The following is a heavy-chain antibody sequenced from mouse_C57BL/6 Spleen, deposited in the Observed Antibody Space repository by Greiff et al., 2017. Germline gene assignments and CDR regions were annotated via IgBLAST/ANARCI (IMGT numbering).Heavy chain of an antibody. CDR1: GYTFTSYW. CDR3: AKGDNVDYWFAY. CDR2: IHPNSGST. D-gene: IGHD1-3*01. J-gene: IGHJ3*01. Sequence: VQLQQSGAALVKPGASVKLSCKASGYTFTSYWMHWVKQRPGKGLEWIGMIHPNSGSTNYNEKFKGKATLTVDKYSSTSYMQHSRLTSEDSAVYYCAKGDNVDYWFAYWGQGTLVTVSA. V-gene: IGHV1-64*01.